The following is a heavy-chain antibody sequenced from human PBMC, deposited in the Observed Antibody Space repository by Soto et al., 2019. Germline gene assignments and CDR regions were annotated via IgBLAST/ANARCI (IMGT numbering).Heavy chain of an antibody. CDR1: GFTFSSYG. V-gene: IGHV3-30*18. Sequence: QVQLVESGGGVVQPGRSLRLSCAASGFTFSSYGMHWVRQAPGKGLEWVAVISYDGSNKYYADSVKGRFTISRDNSKNTLYLQMNSLRAEDTAVYYCAKTLPGWLFGPLAYWGQGTLVTVSS. CDR2: ISYDGSNK. D-gene: IGHD3-22*01. J-gene: IGHJ4*02. CDR3: AKTLPGWLFGPLAY.